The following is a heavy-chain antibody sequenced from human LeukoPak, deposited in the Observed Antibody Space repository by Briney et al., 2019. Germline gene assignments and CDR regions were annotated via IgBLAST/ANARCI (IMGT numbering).Heavy chain of an antibody. V-gene: IGHV1-24*01. CDR2: FDPEDGET. D-gene: IGHD3-10*01. CDR1: GYTLTELS. CDR3: ARGVGYYGSGSSTDHGMDV. J-gene: IGHJ6*02. Sequence: ASVKVSCKVSGYTLTELSMHWVRQAPGKGLEWMGGFDPEDGETIYAQKFQGRVTMTEDTSTDTAYMELSSLRSEDTAVYYCARGVGYYGSGSSTDHGMDVWGQGTTVTVSS.